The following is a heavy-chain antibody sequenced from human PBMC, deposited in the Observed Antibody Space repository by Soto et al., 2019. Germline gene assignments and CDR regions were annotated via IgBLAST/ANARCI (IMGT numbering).Heavy chain of an antibody. V-gene: IGHV4-39*01. CDR1: GVSISSSADW. CDR2: IRSSET. CDR3: SRRINNFHYMDV. D-gene: IGHD2-21*01. Sequence: SETLSLTCTVSGVSISSSADWWGWIRQPPGKGLEWIGIIRSSETFYAPSLGGRIAISVDTSNNQFSLKFRSVTAADTAVYYCSRRINNFHYMDVWGRGISVTVSS. J-gene: IGHJ6*03.